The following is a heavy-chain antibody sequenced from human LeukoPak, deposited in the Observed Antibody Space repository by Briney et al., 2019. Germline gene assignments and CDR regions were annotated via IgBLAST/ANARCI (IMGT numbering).Heavy chain of an antibody. Sequence: ASVKVSCKASGYTFTSYDINWVRQAPGQGLEWMGWISAYNGNTNYAQKLQGRVTMTTDTSTSTAYMELRSLRSDDTAVYYCARDMTSEWFGPGDAFDIWGQGTMVTVSS. D-gene: IGHD3-3*01. CDR2: ISAYNGNT. CDR3: ARDMTSEWFGPGDAFDI. V-gene: IGHV1-18*01. CDR1: GYTFTSYD. J-gene: IGHJ3*02.